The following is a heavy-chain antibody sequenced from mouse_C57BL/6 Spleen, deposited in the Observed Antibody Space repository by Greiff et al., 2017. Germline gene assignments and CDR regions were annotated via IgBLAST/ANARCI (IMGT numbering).Heavy chain of an antibody. D-gene: IGHD1-1*01. V-gene: IGHV5-4*01. CDR3: ARDYYGSSYAGDYFDY. CDR2: ISDGGSYT. CDR1: GFTFSSYA. Sequence: DVMLVESGGGLVKPGGSLKLSCAASGFTFSSYAMSWVRQTPEKRLEWVATISDGGSYTYYPDNVKGRFTISRDNAKNNLYLQMSHLKSEDTAMDYCARDYYGSSYAGDYFDYWGQGTTLTVSA. J-gene: IGHJ2*01.